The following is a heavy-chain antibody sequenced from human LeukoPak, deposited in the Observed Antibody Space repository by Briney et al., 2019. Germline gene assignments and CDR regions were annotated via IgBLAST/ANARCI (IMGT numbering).Heavy chain of an antibody. V-gene: IGHV4-59*01. CDR2: IYYSGST. J-gene: IGHJ4*02. CDR1: GGSISSYY. Sequence: SETLPLTCTVSGGSISSYYWSWIRQPPGKGLEWIGYIYYSGSTNYNPSLKSRVTISVDTSKNQFSLKLSSVTAADTAVYYCARDGSLRFLEWVNLYYFDYWGQGTLVTVSS. D-gene: IGHD3-3*01. CDR3: ARDGSLRFLEWVNLYYFDY.